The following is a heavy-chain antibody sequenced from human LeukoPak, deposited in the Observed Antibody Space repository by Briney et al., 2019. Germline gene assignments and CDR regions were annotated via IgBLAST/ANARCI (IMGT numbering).Heavy chain of an antibody. CDR2: ISSSGSTI. Sequence: GGSLGLSCAASGFTFSDYYMSWIRQAPGKGLEWVSYISSSGSTIYYADSVKGRFTISRDNAKNSLYLQMNSLRAEDTAVYYCARTGYCSSTSCYTYYYYGMDVWGQGTTVTVSS. J-gene: IGHJ6*02. CDR1: GFTFSDYY. CDR3: ARTGYCSSTSCYTYYYYGMDV. D-gene: IGHD2-2*02. V-gene: IGHV3-11*01.